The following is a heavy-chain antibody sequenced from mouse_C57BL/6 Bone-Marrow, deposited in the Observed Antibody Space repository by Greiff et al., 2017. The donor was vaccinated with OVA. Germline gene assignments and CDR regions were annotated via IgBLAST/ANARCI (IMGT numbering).Heavy chain of an antibody. V-gene: IGHV1-64*01. J-gene: IGHJ4*01. CDR2: IHPNSGST. Sequence: QVQLQQPGAELVKPGASVKLSCKASGYTFTSYWMHWVKQRPGQGLEWIGMIHPNSGSTNYNEKFKSKATLTVDKSSSTAYMQLSSLTSEDSAVYYCAEGIYDYDEYAMDYWGQGTSVTVSS. CDR1: GYTFTSYW. D-gene: IGHD2-4*01. CDR3: AEGIYDYDEYAMDY.